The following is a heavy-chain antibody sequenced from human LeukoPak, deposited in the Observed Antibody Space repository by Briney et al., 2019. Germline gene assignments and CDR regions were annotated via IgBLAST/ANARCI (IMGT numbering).Heavy chain of an antibody. Sequence: GGSLRLSCAASGFTFSSYWMSWVRQAPGKGLEWVANIKQDGSEKYYVDSVKGRFTISRDNAKNSLYLQMNSLRAEDTAVYYCATYSSSWFASFDYWGQGTLVTVSS. CDR3: ATYSSSWFASFDY. D-gene: IGHD6-13*01. V-gene: IGHV3-7*01. CDR2: IKQDGSEK. CDR1: GFTFSSYW. J-gene: IGHJ4*02.